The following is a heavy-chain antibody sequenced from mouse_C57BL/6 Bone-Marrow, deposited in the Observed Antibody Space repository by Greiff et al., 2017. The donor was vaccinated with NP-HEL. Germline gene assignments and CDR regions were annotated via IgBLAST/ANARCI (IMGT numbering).Heavy chain of an antibody. CDR3: ARRKSRAMDY. J-gene: IGHJ4*01. V-gene: IGHV5-17*01. CDR2: ISNGSRTF. CDR1: GFTFSDYG. Sequence: EVKLQESGGGLVKPGGSLKLSCAASGFTFSDYGMHWVRQAPEKRLEWVAYISNGSRTFYYADTVTGRFTISRDNAKNTLYLQMTSLRSEDTDMYYCARRKSRAMDYWGQGTSVTVSS.